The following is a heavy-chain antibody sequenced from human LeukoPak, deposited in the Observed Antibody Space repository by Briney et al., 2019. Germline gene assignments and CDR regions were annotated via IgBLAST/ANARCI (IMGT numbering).Heavy chain of an antibody. J-gene: IGHJ6*03. CDR1: GGSFSGYY. CDR2: INHSGST. D-gene: IGHD6-6*01. V-gene: IGHV4-34*01. Sequence: SETLSLTCAVYGGSFSGYYWSWIRQPPGKVLEWIGEINHSGSTNYNPSLKSRVTISVDTSKNQFSLKLSSVTAADTAVYYCASAQAARPAYYYYYMDVWGKGTTVTVSS. CDR3: ASAQAARPAYYYYYMDV.